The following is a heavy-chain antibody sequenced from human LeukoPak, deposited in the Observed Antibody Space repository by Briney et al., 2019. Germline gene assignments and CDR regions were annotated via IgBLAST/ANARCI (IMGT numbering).Heavy chain of an antibody. CDR2: ISYDGSNK. D-gene: IGHD3-9*01. CDR1: GFTFSSYA. V-gene: IGHV3-30*18. CDR3: AKDPGHSADWFDP. J-gene: IGHJ5*02. Sequence: GGSLRLSCAASGFTFSSYAMSWVRQAPGKGLEWVAVISYDGSNKYYADSVKGRFTISRDNSKNTLYLQMNSLRAEDTAVYYCAKDPGHSADWFDPWGQGTLVTVSS.